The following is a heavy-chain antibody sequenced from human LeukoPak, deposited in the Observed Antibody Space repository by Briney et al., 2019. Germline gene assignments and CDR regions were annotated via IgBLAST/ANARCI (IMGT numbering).Heavy chain of an antibody. D-gene: IGHD3-9*01. V-gene: IGHV3-74*01. Sequence: GGSLRLSCAASGFTFSNYWMHWVRQVPGKGLVWVSRINDDGSATFYADSVKGRFTISRDNAKNTLFLQINSLRVEDTAVYYCAKEYDILTGYYAFDIWGQGTMVTVSS. CDR1: GFTFSNYW. CDR2: INDDGSAT. J-gene: IGHJ3*02. CDR3: AKEYDILTGYYAFDI.